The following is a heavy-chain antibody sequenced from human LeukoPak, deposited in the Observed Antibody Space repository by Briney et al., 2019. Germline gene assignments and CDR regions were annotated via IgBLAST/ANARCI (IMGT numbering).Heavy chain of an antibody. V-gene: IGHV3-30*02. CDR1: GFTFSSYG. CDR2: IRYDGSNK. D-gene: IGHD1-7*01. CDR3: AKAAGTAYYYYMDV. J-gene: IGHJ6*03. Sequence: GGSLRLSCAASGFTFSSYGMHWVRQAPGKGLEWVAFIRYDGSNKCYADSVKGRFTISRDNSKNTLYLQMNSLRAEDTAVYYCAKAAGTAYYYYMDVWGKGTTVTVSS.